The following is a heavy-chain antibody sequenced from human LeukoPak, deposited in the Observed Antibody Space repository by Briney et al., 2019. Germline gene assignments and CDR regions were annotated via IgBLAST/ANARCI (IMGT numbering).Heavy chain of an antibody. CDR3: ARGPYYDILTGYSGYFDY. J-gene: IGHJ4*02. Sequence: GASVKVSCKASGYTFTSYYMHWVRQAPGQGLEWMGIINPSGGSTSYVQKFQGRVTMTRDTSTSTVYMELSSLRSEDTAVYYCARGPYYDILTGYSGYFDYWGQGTLVTVSS. CDR2: INPSGGST. D-gene: IGHD3-9*01. CDR1: GYTFTSYY. V-gene: IGHV1-46*01.